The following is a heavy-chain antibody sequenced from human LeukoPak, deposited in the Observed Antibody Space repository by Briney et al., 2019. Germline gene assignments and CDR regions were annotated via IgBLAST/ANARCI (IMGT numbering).Heavy chain of an antibody. CDR1: GFTFNDFA. CDR3: ARNLGPFDV. CDR2: IADAGT. V-gene: IGHV3-23*01. J-gene: IGHJ3*01. D-gene: IGHD3-16*01. Sequence: PGGPLRLSCAASGFTFNDFAMTGVRQATGKGLEWVSTIADAGTYYADSVKGRFIISRDNSKNMLYLQLNSLRADDTAMYYCARNLGPFDVRGHGTMVTVSS.